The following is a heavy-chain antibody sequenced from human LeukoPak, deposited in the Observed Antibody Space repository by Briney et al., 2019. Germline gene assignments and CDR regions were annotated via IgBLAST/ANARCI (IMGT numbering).Heavy chain of an antibody. Sequence: GGSLRLSCAASGFTFSSYAMSWVRQAPGKGLEWVSAISGSGGSTYYADSVKGRFTISRDNSKNTLYLQMNSLRAEDTAVYYCASGIAARPVGGMDVWGQGTTVTVSS. D-gene: IGHD6-6*01. CDR2: ISGSGGST. J-gene: IGHJ6*02. CDR1: GFTFSSYA. V-gene: IGHV3-23*01. CDR3: ASGIAARPVGGMDV.